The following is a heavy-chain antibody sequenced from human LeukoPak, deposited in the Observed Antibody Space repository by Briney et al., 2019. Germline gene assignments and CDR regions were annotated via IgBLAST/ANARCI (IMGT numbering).Heavy chain of an antibody. Sequence: GGSLRLSCAASGFTFSSYAMSWVRQAPGKGLEWVSVISGSDGSTYYADSVKGRFTISRDNSKNTLYLQMNSLRAEDTAVYYCARVWIQLWPDYFDYWGQGTLVTVSS. V-gene: IGHV3-23*01. J-gene: IGHJ4*02. D-gene: IGHD5-18*01. CDR1: GFTFSSYA. CDR3: ARVWIQLWPDYFDY. CDR2: ISGSDGST.